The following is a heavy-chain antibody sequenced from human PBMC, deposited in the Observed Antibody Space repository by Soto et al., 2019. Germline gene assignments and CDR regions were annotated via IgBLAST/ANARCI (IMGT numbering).Heavy chain of an antibody. Sequence: QVQLQESGPGLVKPSQTLSLTCTVSGGSISSGDYYWSWIRQPPGKGLEWIGYIYYSGSTYYNPSLKRRVTIPVDTSKNQCSLKRGSVPAADTAVYYRASDPIVGATTSEWYYYYGMDVWGQGTTVTVSS. V-gene: IGHV4-30-4*01. CDR1: GGSISSGDYY. D-gene: IGHD1-26*01. J-gene: IGHJ6*02. CDR2: IYYSGST. CDR3: ASDPIVGATTSEWYYYYGMDV.